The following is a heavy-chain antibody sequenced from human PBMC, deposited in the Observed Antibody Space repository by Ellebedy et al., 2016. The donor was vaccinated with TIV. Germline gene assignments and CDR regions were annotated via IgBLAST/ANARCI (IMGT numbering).Heavy chain of an antibody. J-gene: IGHJ5*02. CDR1: GYTFTSYG. D-gene: IGHD1-26*01. CDR3: AKEVRANWFDP. V-gene: IGHV1-18*04. CDR2: ISAYNGNT. Sequence: ASVKVSCKASGYTFTSYGISWVRQAPGQGLEWMGWISAYNGNTNYAQKLQGRVTMTTDTSTSTAYMELTSLRSDDTAVYYCAKEVRANWFDPWGQGTLVTVSS.